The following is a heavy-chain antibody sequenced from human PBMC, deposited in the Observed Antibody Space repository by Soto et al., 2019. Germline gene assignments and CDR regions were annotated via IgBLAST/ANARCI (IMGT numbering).Heavy chain of an antibody. D-gene: IGHD2-15*01. Sequence: NPSETLSLTCTVSGGSISGSYWSWIRQTPGKVLEWVGYIHYSGSTNYNPSLKSRVTMSVDSAKNQFSLQLSSVTAADTAVYFCTKSRRTDAEGYSFDYWGQGALVTVSS. V-gene: IGHV4-59*01. CDR3: TKSRRTDAEGYSFDY. CDR1: GGSISGSY. CDR2: IHYSGST. J-gene: IGHJ4*02.